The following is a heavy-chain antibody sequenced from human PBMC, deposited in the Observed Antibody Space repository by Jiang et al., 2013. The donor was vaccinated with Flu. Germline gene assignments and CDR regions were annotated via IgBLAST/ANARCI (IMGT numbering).Heavy chain of an antibody. D-gene: IGHD3-3*01. CDR3: ARGPDFWSGYPTGP. Sequence: GLVKPSETLSLTCTVSGGSISSYYWSWIRQPPREGTGVDWVYLLHWKYHLHPLPPTSRVTISIDTSKSQFSLILNSVTAADTAVYYCARGPDFWSGYPTGPWGQGILVTVSS. J-gene: IGHJ5*02. V-gene: IGHV4-59*01. CDR1: GGSISSYY. CDR2: LLHWKY.